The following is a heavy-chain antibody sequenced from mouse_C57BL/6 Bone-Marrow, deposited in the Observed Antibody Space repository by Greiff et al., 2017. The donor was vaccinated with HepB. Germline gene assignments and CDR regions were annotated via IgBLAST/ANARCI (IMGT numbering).Heavy chain of an antibody. CDR2: IDPENGDT. D-gene: IGHD2-5*01. V-gene: IGHV14-4*01. CDR1: GFNIKDDY. CDR3: TTPSIVTRYYYAMDY. J-gene: IGHJ4*01. Sequence: VQLQQSGAELVRPGASVKLSCTASGFNIKDDYMHWVKQRPEQGLEWIGWIDPENGDTEYASKFQGKATITADTSSNTAYLQLSSLTSEDTAVYYCTTPSIVTRYYYAMDYWGQGTSVTVSS.